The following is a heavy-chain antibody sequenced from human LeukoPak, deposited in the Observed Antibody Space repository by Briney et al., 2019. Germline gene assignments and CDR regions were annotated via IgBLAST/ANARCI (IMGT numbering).Heavy chain of an antibody. CDR2: ISGRSDNT. J-gene: IGHJ5*02. CDR3: ARGNYDSSGYYYWFDP. D-gene: IGHD3-22*01. Sequence: GASLRLSCAASGFIFSNYAMYWVRQAPGKGLEWVSAISGRSDNTYYADSVKGRFTLSRDNSKNTLYLQMNSLRAEDTAVYYCARGNYDSSGYYYWFDPWGQGTLVTVSS. V-gene: IGHV3-23*01. CDR1: GFIFSNYA.